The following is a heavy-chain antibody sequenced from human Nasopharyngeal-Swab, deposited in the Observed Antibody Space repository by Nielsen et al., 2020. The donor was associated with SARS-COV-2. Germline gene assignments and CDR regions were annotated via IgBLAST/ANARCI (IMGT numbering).Heavy chain of an antibody. CDR1: GFIFSSTW. CDR2: IQSKSAGGAT. CDR3: TRHQGRRFFDY. V-gene: IGHV3-15*01. Sequence: GGSLRLSCVTSGFIFSSTWMTWVRQAPGRGLEWVGRIQSKSAGGATDYAEPVKGRFTISRDDSKNTVYLQMNSLKTEDTAVYYCTRHQGRRFFDYWGQGTLVTVYS. J-gene: IGHJ4*02.